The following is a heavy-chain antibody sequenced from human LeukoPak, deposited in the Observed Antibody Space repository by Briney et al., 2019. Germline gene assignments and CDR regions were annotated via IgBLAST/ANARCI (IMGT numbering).Heavy chain of an antibody. J-gene: IGHJ1*01. Sequence: GGSLRLSCAASGFTFSSYWMHWVRHAPGKGLVWVSRIKSDGNTNYADSVKGRFTISRDKAKNTVSLQMNSLRAEDTGVYYCARAPSEIGGYYPEYFRHWGQGTLVTVSS. V-gene: IGHV3-74*01. D-gene: IGHD3-22*01. CDR3: ARAPSEIGGYYPEYFRH. CDR2: IKSDGNT. CDR1: GFTFSSYW.